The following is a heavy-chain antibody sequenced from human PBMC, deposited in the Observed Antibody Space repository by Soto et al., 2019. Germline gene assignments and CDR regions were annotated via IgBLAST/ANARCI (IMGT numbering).Heavy chain of an antibody. D-gene: IGHD2-8*01. CDR1: GYSFTSYW. J-gene: IGHJ5*02. V-gene: IGHV5-10-1*03. CDR2: IDPSDSYT. CDR3: ASGYCTNGVCPTGWFDP. Sequence: EVQLVQSGAEVKKPGGSLRISCKGSGYSFTSYWISWVRQMPGKGLEWMGRIDPSDSYTNYSPSFQGHVTISADKSISTAYLQWSSLKASDTAMYYCASGYCTNGVCPTGWFDPWGQGTLVTVSS.